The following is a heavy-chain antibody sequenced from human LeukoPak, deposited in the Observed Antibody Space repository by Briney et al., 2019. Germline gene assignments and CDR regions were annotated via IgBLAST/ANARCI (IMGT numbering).Heavy chain of an antibody. Sequence: PGGSLRLSCAASGFTFSNFGMNWVRQAPGKGLEWVSYISSSSSTIYYADSVRGRFTISRDNAKNSLYLQMNSLRAEDTAVYYCARDPTLFLERYNRFDPWGQGTLVTVSS. CDR2: ISSSSSTI. J-gene: IGHJ5*02. CDR1: GFTFSNFG. CDR3: ARDPTLFLERYNRFDP. D-gene: IGHD3-3*01. V-gene: IGHV3-48*01.